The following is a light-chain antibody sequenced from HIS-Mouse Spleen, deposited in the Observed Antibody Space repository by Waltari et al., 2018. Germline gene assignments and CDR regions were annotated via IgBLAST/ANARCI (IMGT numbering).Light chain of an antibody. CDR2: LGY. Sequence: DIVMTQSPLSLPVTPGEPASISCSSSQSLLHSNGYNYLAWYLQKPGQSPQLLIYLGYNRASGVPERFSGSGSGTDFTLKISRVEAEDVGVYYCMQDLQPPFTFGPGTKVDIK. CDR3: MQDLQPPFT. V-gene: IGKV2-28*01. CDR1: QSLLHSNGYNY. J-gene: IGKJ3*01.